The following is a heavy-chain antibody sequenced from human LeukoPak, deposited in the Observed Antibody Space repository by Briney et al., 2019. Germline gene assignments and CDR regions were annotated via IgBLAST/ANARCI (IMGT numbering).Heavy chain of an antibody. V-gene: IGHV4-59*08. CDR2: VFHSGTT. CDR3: ARRMATVTDAFDI. J-gene: IGHJ3*02. Sequence: PSETLSLTYNVSGDSLTSNFWSWIRQTPGKGLEWIGYVFHSGTTNYSPSLKSRVTISLDTSKKQIYLRLASVTAADTALYYCARRMATVTDAFDIWGRGTMVSVSS. CDR1: GDSLTSNF. D-gene: IGHD5-24*01.